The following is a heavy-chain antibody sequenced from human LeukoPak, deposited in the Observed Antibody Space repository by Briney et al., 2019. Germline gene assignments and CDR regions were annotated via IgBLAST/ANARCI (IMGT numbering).Heavy chain of an antibody. J-gene: IGHJ4*02. CDR1: GGTFSSYA. D-gene: IGHD6-13*01. V-gene: IGHV1-69*01. CDR2: IIPIFGTA. Sequence: SVKVSCMASGGTFSSYAISWVRQAPGQGLEWMGGIIPIFGTANYAQKFQGRVTITADESTSTAYMELSSLRSEDTAVYYCARMYSSSWYVNYFDYWGQGTLVTVSS. CDR3: ARMYSSSWYVNYFDY.